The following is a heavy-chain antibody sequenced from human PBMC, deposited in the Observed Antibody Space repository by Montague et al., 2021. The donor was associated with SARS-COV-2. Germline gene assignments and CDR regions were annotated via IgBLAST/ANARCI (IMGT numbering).Heavy chain of an antibody. Sequence: PALVKPTQTLTLTCTFSGFSVSTSGLCVSWIRQPPGKALEWLALIDWDDDTYYSTSLKTRLAISKDTSKNQVVLTMTDMDPVDTGTYYCARIPEYSSGGGPDWYFNLGGSGTLVPVSS. D-gene: IGHD6-19*01. CDR3: ARIPEYSSGGGPDWYFNL. CDR2: IDWDDDT. CDR1: GFSVSTSGLC. J-gene: IGHJ2*01. V-gene: IGHV2-70*01.